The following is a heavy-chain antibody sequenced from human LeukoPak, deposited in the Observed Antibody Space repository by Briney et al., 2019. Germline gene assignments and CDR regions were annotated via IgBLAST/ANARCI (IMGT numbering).Heavy chain of an antibody. J-gene: IGHJ4*02. CDR3: ARDKKSGESSEIDY. V-gene: IGHV3-74*03. D-gene: IGHD3-10*01. CDR1: GFTFSNYW. CDR2: INRDGSST. Sequence: RTGGSLRLSCAASGFTFSNYWVHWVSQAPGKGRGWVSRINRDGSSTKYADSVKGRFTVSRDNAKNTLNLQMNSLRAEDTAVYYCARDKKSGESSEIDYWGQGTLVTVSS.